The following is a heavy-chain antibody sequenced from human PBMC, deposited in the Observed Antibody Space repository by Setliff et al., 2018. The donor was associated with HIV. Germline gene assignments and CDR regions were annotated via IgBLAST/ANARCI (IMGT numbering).Heavy chain of an antibody. D-gene: IGHD2-21*01. CDR1: GFSFSKYS. Sequence: PGGSLRLSCAAFGFSFSKYSMSWVRQAPGKGLEWVANIKEDGSATYYVESVRGRFTISRDNPNNLLYRQMDSLRGEDTAVYYCARDRSPRGDGPSYDFAWALDLGGQGTMVTVS. J-gene: IGHJ3*01. CDR3: ARDRSPRGDGPSYDFAWALDL. CDR2: IKEDGSAT. V-gene: IGHV3-7*01.